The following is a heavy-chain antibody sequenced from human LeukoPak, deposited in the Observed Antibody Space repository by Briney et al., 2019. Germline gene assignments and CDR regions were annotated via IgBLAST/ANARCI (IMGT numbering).Heavy chain of an antibody. CDR1: GGSISSYY. V-gene: IGHV4-59*01. D-gene: IGHD1-26*01. CDR2: MYYSGST. J-gene: IGHJ4*02. CDR3: ASLYSGSFDTGSFDYFNY. Sequence: SETLSLTCTVSGGSISSYYWSWIRQPPGKGLEWIGYMYYSGSTNYNPSLKSRVTISVDTSKNQFSLKLSSVTAADTAVYYCASLYSGSFDTGSFDYFNYWGQGTLVTVSS.